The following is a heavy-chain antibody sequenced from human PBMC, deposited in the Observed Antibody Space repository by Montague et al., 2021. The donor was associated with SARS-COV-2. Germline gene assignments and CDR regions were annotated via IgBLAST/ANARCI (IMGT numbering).Heavy chain of an antibody. Sequence: SLRLSCEASGFIFSNFGMHWVRQAPGKGLEWVALISYEGSVQFYADSVKGRFTISRDNSQNTLYLQMNSLRLDDTAVYYCVRGAPNSSNAFDAWGQGTMVTVSS. CDR3: VRGAPNSSNAFDA. V-gene: IGHV3-30*03. CDR1: GFIFSNFG. CDR2: ISYEGSVQ. D-gene: IGHD6-13*01. J-gene: IGHJ3*01.